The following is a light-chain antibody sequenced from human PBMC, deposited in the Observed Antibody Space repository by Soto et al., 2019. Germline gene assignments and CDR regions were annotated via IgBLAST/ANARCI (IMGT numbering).Light chain of an antibody. J-gene: IGKJ2*02. Sequence: DFQMTQSPSTLSASVGDGVTITCRASQSIGTGLAWYQQQPGKAPKLLIYKATILERGVPSRFSGSGSGTDFSLTISSLQPADFATYYCQQYNDYPCTFGQGTKLDI. CDR1: QSIGTG. CDR2: KAT. V-gene: IGKV1-5*03. CDR3: QQYNDYPCT.